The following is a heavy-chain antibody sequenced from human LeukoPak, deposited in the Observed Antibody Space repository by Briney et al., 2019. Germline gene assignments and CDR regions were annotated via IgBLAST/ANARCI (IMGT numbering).Heavy chain of an antibody. D-gene: IGHD2-2*01. J-gene: IGHJ5*02. CDR1: GGSISSSSYY. CDR2: IYYSGST. CDR3: ARRGYCSSTSCYEYWFDP. Sequence: SETPSLTCTVSGGSISSSSYYWGWIRQPPGKGLEWIGIIYYSGSTYYNPSLKSRLTISVDTSKNQFSLKLSSVTATDTAVYYRARRGYCSSTSCYEYWFDPWGQGTLVTVSS. V-gene: IGHV4-39*01.